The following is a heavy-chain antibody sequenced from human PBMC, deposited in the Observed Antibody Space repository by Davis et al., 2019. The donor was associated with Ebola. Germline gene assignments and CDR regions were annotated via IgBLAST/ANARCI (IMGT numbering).Heavy chain of an antibody. CDR1: GFTFSSYG. J-gene: IGHJ4*02. CDR3: TQTSGDVDY. V-gene: IGHV3-30*03. D-gene: IGHD4-17*01. Sequence: GGSLRLSCAASGFTFSSYGMHWVRQAPGKGLEWVAVISYDGSNKYYADSVKGRFTISRDNSKNTLYLQMNSLKTGDTAVYYCTQTSGDVDYWGQGTLVTVSS. CDR2: ISYDGSNK.